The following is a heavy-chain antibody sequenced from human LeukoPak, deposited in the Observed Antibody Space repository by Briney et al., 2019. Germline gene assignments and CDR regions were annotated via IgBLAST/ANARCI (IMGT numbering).Heavy chain of an antibody. CDR2: IKSKTDGGTT. D-gene: IGHD6-6*01. CDR3: TTDSSSFQYYYYMDV. J-gene: IGHJ6*03. V-gene: IGHV3-15*01. CDR1: GFTFSNAW. Sequence: PGGSLRLSCAASGFTFSNAWMSWVRQAPGKGLEWVGRIKSKTDGGTTDYAAPVKGRFTISRDDSKNTLYLQMNSLKTEDTAVYYCTTDSSSFQYYYYMDVWGKGTTVTVSS.